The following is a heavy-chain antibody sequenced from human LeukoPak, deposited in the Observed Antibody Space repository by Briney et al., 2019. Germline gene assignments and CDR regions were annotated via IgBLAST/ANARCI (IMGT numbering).Heavy chain of an antibody. CDR1: GFTFSSYG. V-gene: IGHV3-23*01. J-gene: IGHJ4*02. CDR3: AKDGSDILTGYYMGY. Sequence: GGSLRLSCAASGFTFSSYGMSWVRQAPGKGLEWVSAISGSGGSTYYADSVKGRFTISRDNSKNTLYLQMNSLRAEDAAVYYCAKDGSDILTGYYMGYWGQGTLVTVSS. D-gene: IGHD3-9*01. CDR2: ISGSGGST.